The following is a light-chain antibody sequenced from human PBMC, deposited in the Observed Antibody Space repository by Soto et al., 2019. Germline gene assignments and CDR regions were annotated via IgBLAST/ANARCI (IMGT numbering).Light chain of an antibody. V-gene: IGLV2-8*01. CDR1: SSDVGGYNY. CDR3: SSYAGSSNV. J-gene: IGLJ1*01. CDR2: AVN. Sequence: QSALTQPPSASGSPGQSVAISCTGTSSDVGGYNYVSRYQQHPGKAPKLMIYAVNKRPSGVPDRFSGSKSGNTASLTVSGLQAEDEADYYCSSYAGSSNVFGTGTKLTVL.